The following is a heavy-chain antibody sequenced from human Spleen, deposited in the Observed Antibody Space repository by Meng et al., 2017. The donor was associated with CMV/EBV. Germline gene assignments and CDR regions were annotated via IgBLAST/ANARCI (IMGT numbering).Heavy chain of an antibody. V-gene: IGHV4-34*01. CDR2: INHSGST. CDR1: GGSFSGYY. D-gene: IGHD5-18*01. Sequence: QVQLQQWGAGLLKPSETLSLTCAVYGGSFSGYYWSWIRQPPGRGLEWIGEINHSGSTNYNPSLKSRVTMSVDTSKNQFSLKLSSVTAADTAVYYCARDGGPDTAMDYFDYWGQGTLVTVSS. J-gene: IGHJ4*02. CDR3: ARDGGPDTAMDYFDY.